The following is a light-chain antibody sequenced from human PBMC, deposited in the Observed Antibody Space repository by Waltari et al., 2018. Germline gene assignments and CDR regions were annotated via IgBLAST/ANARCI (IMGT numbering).Light chain of an antibody. V-gene: IGKV2-29*02. CDR1: QSLLHSDGKTY. CDR2: EVS. CDR3: MQGRHPWT. J-gene: IGKJ1*01. Sequence: DIVMTQSPLSLSVTPGQPASISCKSSQSLLHSDGKTYLCLYVYKPGQSPQLLIYEVSRRLSGVSDRFSGSGSATDFTLKISRVEAEDVGVYFCMQGRHPWTFGQGTKVDIK.